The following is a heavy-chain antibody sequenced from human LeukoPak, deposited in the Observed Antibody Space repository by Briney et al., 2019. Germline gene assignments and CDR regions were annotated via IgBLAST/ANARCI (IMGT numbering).Heavy chain of an antibody. V-gene: IGHV5-51*01. CDR1: GYTFTSYW. J-gene: IGHJ4*01. D-gene: IGHD4-23*01. Sequence: GESLKISCKGSGYTFTSYWIGWVRQMPGKCLEWMGHIYPGDSNTRYSLAFQGQVTISADKSITTAYLQWSSLKASDTAIYYCARRDFGGNSHFDYWGHGTLVTVSS. CDR2: IYPGDSNT. CDR3: ARRDFGGNSHFDY.